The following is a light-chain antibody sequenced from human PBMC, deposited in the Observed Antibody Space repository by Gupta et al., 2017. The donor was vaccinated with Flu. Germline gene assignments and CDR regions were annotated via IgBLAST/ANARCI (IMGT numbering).Light chain of an antibody. CDR3: SSYTGSTTI. CDR2: DVT. J-gene: IGLJ2*01. V-gene: IGLV2-14*01. Sequence: MIYDVTYRPSGVSNRFSGSKSDNTASLTISGLQPEDEADYFCSSYTGSTTIFGGGTKLTVL.